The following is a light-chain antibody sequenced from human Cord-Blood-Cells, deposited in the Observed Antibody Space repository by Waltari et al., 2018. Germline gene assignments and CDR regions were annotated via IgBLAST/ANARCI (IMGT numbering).Light chain of an antibody. J-gene: IGKJ1*01. CDR2: WAS. Sequence: DIVMTQSPDSLAVSLGERATINCKSSQSVLYSSNNKNYLAWYQQKPGQPPKLLIYWASTRESGVPDRFSGSESGTDFTLTISSLQAEDVAVYYCQQYYSTHWTFGQGTKVEIK. CDR3: QQYYSTHWT. V-gene: IGKV4-1*01. CDR1: QSVLYSSNNKNY.